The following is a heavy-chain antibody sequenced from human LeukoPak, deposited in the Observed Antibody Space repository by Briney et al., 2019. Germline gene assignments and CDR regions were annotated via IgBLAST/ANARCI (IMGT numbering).Heavy chain of an antibody. CDR3: AKDGPTAIPSWFDP. J-gene: IGHJ5*02. D-gene: IGHD2-21*02. CDR2: ISYTGSNR. CDR1: GFHFSNFA. V-gene: IGHV3-30*04. Sequence: QTRGSLRLACAASGFHFSNFAMHWVRQAPGKGLEWVALISYTGSNRNYADSVKGRFTIPRDNSKSTLYLQMDSLSADDTAVYYCAKDGPTAIPSWFDPWGQGTLVTVSS.